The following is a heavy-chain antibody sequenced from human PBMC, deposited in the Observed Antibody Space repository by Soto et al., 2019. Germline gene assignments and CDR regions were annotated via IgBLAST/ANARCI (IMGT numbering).Heavy chain of an antibody. Sequence: PSQTHSLTCAISGDSVSDNSAAWNWIRQSPSRGLEWLGRTYYSSKWYNDYAVSVKSRITVTPDTSKDQFSLHMNSVTPEDTAVYYXAREFPYYVSSDSYLHYWGQGALVTVSS. CDR3: AREFPYYVSSDSYLHY. J-gene: IGHJ4*02. D-gene: IGHD3-16*01. CDR2: TYYSSKWYN. CDR1: GDSVSDNSAA. V-gene: IGHV6-1*01.